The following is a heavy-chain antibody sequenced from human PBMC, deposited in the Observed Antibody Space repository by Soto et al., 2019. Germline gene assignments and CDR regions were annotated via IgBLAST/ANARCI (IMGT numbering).Heavy chain of an antibody. D-gene: IGHD3-16*01. Sequence: AETLSPTCTVRGGSISSYYWSWSRQSAGRGREGFGRIYTRGSTNYNPSLTSRVTMSVDTSKNHFSLKLSTVTAADTAVYYCAKTFQRDYVGMATIGNAPVAFDIWGQGTMVTVSS. CDR3: AKTFQRDYVGMATIGNAPVAFDI. CDR2: IYTRGST. CDR1: GGSISSYY. V-gene: IGHV4-4*07. J-gene: IGHJ3*02.